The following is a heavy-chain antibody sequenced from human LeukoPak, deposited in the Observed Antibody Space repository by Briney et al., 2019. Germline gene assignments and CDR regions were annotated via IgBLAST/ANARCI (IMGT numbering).Heavy chain of an antibody. J-gene: IGHJ6*02. D-gene: IGHD1-26*01. CDR1: GYTFTSYG. CDR2: MNPNSANT. CDR3: ARGRGIYGMDV. Sequence: ASVKVSCKASGYTFTSYGISWVRQAPGQGLEWMGWMNPNSANTGYAQKFQGRVTTTRNTSISTAYMELSSLRSEDTAVYYCARGRGIYGMDVWGQGTTVTVSS. V-gene: IGHV1-8*02.